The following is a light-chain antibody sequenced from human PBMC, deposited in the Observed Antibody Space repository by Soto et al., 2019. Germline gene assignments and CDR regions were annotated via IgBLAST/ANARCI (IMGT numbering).Light chain of an antibody. J-gene: IGKJ4*01. CDR1: QGISRY. Sequence: IQLTQSPSSLSASVGDSVTITCRASQGISRYLAWYQQKPGRAPQLLISAASTLQSGVPSRFSGSGSGTHFTLVISSLQPEDFATYYCQQLNNYTVTFGGGPKVDIX. CDR2: AAS. CDR3: QQLNNYTVT. V-gene: IGKV1-9*01.